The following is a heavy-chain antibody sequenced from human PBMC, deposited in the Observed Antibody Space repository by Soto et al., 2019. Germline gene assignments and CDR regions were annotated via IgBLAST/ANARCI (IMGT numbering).Heavy chain of an antibody. V-gene: IGHV1-46*01. CDR2: INPSGGAT. CDR3: AREEKPTPAXSFSTGKDGGLKNYFDP. CDR1: GYTFTNNY. Sequence: GASVKVSCKTSGYTFTNNYLHWVRQAPGQGLEWMGIINPSGGATTYAQKFQGRVTMTSDTSTSTIYMELSSLRSDDTAMYYCAREEKPTPAXSFSTGKDGGLKNYFDPWGQGTLVTVSS. J-gene: IGHJ5*02. D-gene: IGHD1-7*01.